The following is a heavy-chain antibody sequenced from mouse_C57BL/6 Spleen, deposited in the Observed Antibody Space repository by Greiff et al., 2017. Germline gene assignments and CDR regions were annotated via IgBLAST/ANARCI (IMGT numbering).Heavy chain of an antibody. Sequence: EVQLVESGGGLVQPKGSLKLSCAASGFTFNTYAMHWVRQAPGKGLEWVARIRSKSSNYATYYADSVKDRFTISRDDSQSMLYLQMNNLKTEDTAMYYCVRDGGTTVVAVYYYAMDYWGQGTSVTVSS. CDR1: GFTFNTYA. J-gene: IGHJ4*01. D-gene: IGHD1-1*01. V-gene: IGHV10-3*01. CDR3: VRDGGTTVVAVYYYAMDY. CDR2: IRSKSSNYAT.